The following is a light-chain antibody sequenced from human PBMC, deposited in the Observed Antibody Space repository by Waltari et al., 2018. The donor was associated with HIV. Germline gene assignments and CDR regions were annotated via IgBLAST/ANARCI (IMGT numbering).Light chain of an antibody. CDR1: SSDVGGYNN. CDR2: DVS. V-gene: IGLV2-14*03. CDR3: SSYTSSSTLWV. Sequence: QSALTQPASVSGSPGQSITISCTGTSSDVGGYNNVSCYQQPHGKAPKLMIYDVSNRPSGVSNRFSGSKSGNTASLTISGLQAEDEADYYCSSYTSSSTLWVFGGGTKLTVL. J-gene: IGLJ3*02.